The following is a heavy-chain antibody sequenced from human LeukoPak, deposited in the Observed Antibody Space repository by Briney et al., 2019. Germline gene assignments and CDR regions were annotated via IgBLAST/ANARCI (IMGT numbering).Heavy chain of an antibody. J-gene: IGHJ4*02. CDR2: MNPNSVNT. Sequence: ASVKVSCKASGYSFTRYGISWVRQTTGQGLEWMGWMNPNSVNTGYAQKFQGRVTISRNISISTAYMELRSLRSEDTAIYYCARGRRYSYGYDYWGQGTLVTVSS. CDR1: GYSFTRYG. CDR3: ARGRRYSYGYDY. V-gene: IGHV1-8*03. D-gene: IGHD5-18*01.